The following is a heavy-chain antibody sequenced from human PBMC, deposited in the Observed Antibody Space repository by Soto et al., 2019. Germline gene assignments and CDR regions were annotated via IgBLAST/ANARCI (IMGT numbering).Heavy chain of an antibody. CDR2: IYYSGST. CDR1: GGSISSSSYY. Sequence: SETLSLTCTVSGGSISSSSYYWGWIRQPPGKGLEWIGSIYYSGSTYYNPSLKSRVTISVDTSKNQFSLKLSSVTAADTAVYYCARARPLGYETRSNNWFDPWGQGTLVTVSS. D-gene: IGHD5-12*01. V-gene: IGHV4-39*01. CDR3: ARARPLGYETRSNNWFDP. J-gene: IGHJ5*02.